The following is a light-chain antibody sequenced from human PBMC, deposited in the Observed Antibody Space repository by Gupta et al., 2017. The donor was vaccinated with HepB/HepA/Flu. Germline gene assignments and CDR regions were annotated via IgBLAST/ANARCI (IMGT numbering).Light chain of an antibody. J-gene: IGKJ1*01. CDR1: QSLSGSL. CDR2: GAS. CDR3: HQYGASPRT. V-gene: IGKV3-20*01. Sequence: EIVLTQSPGTLSLSPGGRATLSCRASQSLSGSLLAWYQQKPGQAPRLLIYGASSRANGIPDRFTGSGSGTDFTLTINRLEPEDFAVYFCHQYGASPRTFGQGTKVEIK.